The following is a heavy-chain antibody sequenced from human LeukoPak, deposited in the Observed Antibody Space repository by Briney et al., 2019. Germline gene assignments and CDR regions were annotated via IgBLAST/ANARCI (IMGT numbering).Heavy chain of an antibody. CDR2: INPNSGGT. CDR3: ARDHGRYGSGSSYYYYYYYMDV. CDR1: GYTFTGYY. J-gene: IGHJ6*03. D-gene: IGHD6-19*01. Sequence: ASVKVSCKASGYTFTGYYIHWVRQAPGQGLEWMGWINPNSGGTNYAQKFQGRVTMTRDTSISTASMELSRLISDDTAVYYCARDHGRYGSGSSYYYYYYYMDVWGEGTAVTVSS. V-gene: IGHV1-2*02.